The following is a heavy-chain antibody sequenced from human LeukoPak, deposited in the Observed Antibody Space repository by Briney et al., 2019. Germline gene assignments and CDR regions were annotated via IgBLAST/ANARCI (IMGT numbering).Heavy chain of an antibody. V-gene: IGHV1-2*02. D-gene: IGHD2-2*01. CDR1: GYTFTFYY. J-gene: IGHJ5*02. CDR3: AREDIVVVPAAMMAWFDP. Sequence: ASVTVSFTSSGYTFTFYYMHWVRQAPGQGLEWMGWINPNSGGTNYAQKFQGRVTMTRDTSISTAYMELSRLRADDTAVYYCAREDIVVVPAAMMAWFDPWGQGTLVSVSS. CDR2: INPNSGGT.